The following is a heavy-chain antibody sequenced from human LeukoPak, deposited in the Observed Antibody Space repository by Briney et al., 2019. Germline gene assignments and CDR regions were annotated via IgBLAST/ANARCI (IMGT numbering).Heavy chain of an antibody. D-gene: IGHD3-10*01. CDR3: ARGHGSGSYYSD. Sequence: SETLSLTCTVSRGPIISGGYYWSWIRQHPGKGLEWLGYIYYSGSTYYNPSLKSRVTISVDTSKNQFSLKLSSVTAADTAVYYCARGHGSGSYYSDWGQGNLVTVSS. CDR1: RGPIISGGYY. V-gene: IGHV4-31*03. CDR2: IYYSGST. J-gene: IGHJ4*02.